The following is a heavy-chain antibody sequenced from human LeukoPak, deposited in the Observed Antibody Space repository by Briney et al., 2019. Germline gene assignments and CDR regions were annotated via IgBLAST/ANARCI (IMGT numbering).Heavy chain of an antibody. J-gene: IGHJ5*01. CDR3: AGGAGWLSDS. V-gene: IGHV3-7*01. CDR1: GFTFSSYW. D-gene: IGHD3-22*01. CDR2: IEQGGGEK. Sequence: GGSLRLSCAASGFTFSSYWMNWVRQAPGKGREGVANIEQGGGEKNYVDSVKGRFTISRDNAKNSLYLEMNSLRAEDTAVYYCAGGAGWLSDSWGRGTLVTVSS.